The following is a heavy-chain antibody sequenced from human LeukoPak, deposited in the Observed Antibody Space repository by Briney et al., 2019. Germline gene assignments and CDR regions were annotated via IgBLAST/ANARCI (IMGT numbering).Heavy chain of an antibody. J-gene: IGHJ5*02. V-gene: IGHV5-51*01. CDR1: GYSFTSYW. D-gene: IGHD3-10*02. CDR3: ARLPQRIRKMIGGPVWNWFDP. Sequence: GESLKISCKGSGYSFTSYWIGWVRQMPGKGLEWMGIIYPGDSDTRYSPSFQGQVTISADKSISTAYLQWSSLKASDTAMYYCARLPQRIRKMIGGPVWNWFDPWGQGTLVTVSS. CDR2: IYPGDSDT.